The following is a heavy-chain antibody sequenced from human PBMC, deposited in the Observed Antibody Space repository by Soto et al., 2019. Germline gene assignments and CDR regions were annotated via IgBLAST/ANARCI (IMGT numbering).Heavy chain of an antibody. Sequence: PGESLKISCKGSGYSFTSYWIGWVRQMPGKGLEWMGIIYPGDSDTRYSPSFQGQVTISADKPISTAYLQWSSLKASDTAMYYCARLDCSGGSCYSGHFDYWGQGTLVTVSS. CDR3: ARLDCSGGSCYSGHFDY. CDR1: GYSFTSYW. CDR2: IYPGDSDT. J-gene: IGHJ4*02. V-gene: IGHV5-51*04. D-gene: IGHD2-15*01.